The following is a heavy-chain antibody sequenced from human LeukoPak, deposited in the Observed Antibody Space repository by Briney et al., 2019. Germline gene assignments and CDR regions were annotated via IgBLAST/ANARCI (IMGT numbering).Heavy chain of an antibody. CDR1: GGSISNDY. CDR2: VYYSGST. CDR3: ARRRSGDSHFDY. J-gene: IGHJ4*02. V-gene: IGHV4-59*08. D-gene: IGHD3-16*01. Sequence: SETLSLTCTVSGGSISNDYWNWVRQPPGKGLEWVGYVYYSGSTDYNPSLKSRVTISVDTSKNQFSLKLSSVTAADTAVYYCARRRSGDSHFDYWGQGTLVTVSS.